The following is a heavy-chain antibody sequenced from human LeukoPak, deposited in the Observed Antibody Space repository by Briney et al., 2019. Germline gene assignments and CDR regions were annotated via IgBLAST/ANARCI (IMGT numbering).Heavy chain of an antibody. D-gene: IGHD6-19*01. CDR2: INHSGST. J-gene: IGHJ6*03. V-gene: IGHV4-34*01. CDR3: ARGLAPGWGYFHYYMDV. CDR1: GGSFSGYF. Sequence: SETLSLICAVYGGSFSGYFWSWIRQPPGKGLEWIGEINHSGSTKYNPSLKSRVTISVDTSKNQFSLKLSSVTAADTAVYSCARGLAPGWGYFHYYMDVWGKRTTVT.